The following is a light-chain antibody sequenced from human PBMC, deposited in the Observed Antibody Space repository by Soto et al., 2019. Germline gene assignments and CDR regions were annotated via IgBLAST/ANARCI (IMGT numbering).Light chain of an antibody. J-gene: IGKJ4*01. CDR3: QQSYSAPLT. V-gene: IGKV1-39*01. Sequence: DIQMTQSPSSLSASVGDRVTITCRASQSIATYFNWYQQKPGKAPNLLLFAASSLQSGVPSRFNGSGSGTDFTLTISSLQPEDFATYYCQQSYSAPLTFGGGTKVEI. CDR2: AAS. CDR1: QSIATY.